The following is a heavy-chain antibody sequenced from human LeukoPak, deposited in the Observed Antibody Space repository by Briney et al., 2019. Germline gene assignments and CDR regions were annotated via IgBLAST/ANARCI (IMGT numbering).Heavy chain of an antibody. CDR2: ISGSGDNT. V-gene: IGHV3-23*01. Sequence: PGGSLSLSCAASGFTFSSYAMSWVRQAPGKGLEWVSSISGSGDNTYYADSVKDRFSISRDNSKTTVSLQMNSLRAEDTAVYYCAKGRGTAVTSAANYWGQGTLVTVSS. CDR1: GFTFSSYA. CDR3: AKGRGTAVTSAANY. D-gene: IGHD4-17*01. J-gene: IGHJ4*02.